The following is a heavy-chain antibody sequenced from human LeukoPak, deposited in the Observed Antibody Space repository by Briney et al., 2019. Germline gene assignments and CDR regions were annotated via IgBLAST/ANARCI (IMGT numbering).Heavy chain of an antibody. J-gene: IGHJ4*02. CDR2: ISYDGSNK. CDR3: ARIPSRVATLVY. V-gene: IGHV3-30*03. D-gene: IGHD5-12*01. CDR1: GFTFSSYS. Sequence: GGSLRLSCAASGFTFSSYSMNWVRQAPGKGLEWVAVISYDGSNKYYADSVKGRFTISRDNSKNTLYLQMNSLRAEDTAVYYCARIPSRVATLVYWGQGTLVTVS.